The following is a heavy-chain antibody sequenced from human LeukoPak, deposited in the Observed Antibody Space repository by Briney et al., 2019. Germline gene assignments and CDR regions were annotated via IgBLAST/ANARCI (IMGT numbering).Heavy chain of an antibody. CDR2: INPNSGGT. V-gene: IGHV1-2*02. J-gene: IGHJ4*02. D-gene: IGHD6-13*01. CDR1: GYTFTGYY. CDR3: AKEQQTAAATPFDY. Sequence: ASVKVSCKASGYTFTGYYMHWVRQAPGQGLEWMGWINPNSGGTNYAQKFQGRVTMTRDTSISTAYMELSRLRSDDTAVYYCAKEQQTAAATPFDYWGQGTLVTVSS.